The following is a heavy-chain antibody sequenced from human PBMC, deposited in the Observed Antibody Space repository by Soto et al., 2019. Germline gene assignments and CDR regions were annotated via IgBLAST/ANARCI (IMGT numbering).Heavy chain of an antibody. CDR2: IYPGDSDT. CDR3: AITNRTPGIAVAGTFVAWFDP. D-gene: IGHD6-19*01. CDR1: GYSFTSYW. J-gene: IGHJ5*02. Sequence: RGESLKISCKGSGYSFTSYWIGWVRQMPGKGLEWMGIIYPGDSDTRYSPSFQGQVTISADKSISTAYLQWSSLKASDTAMYYCAITNRTPGIAVAGTFVAWFDPWGQGTLVTVSS. V-gene: IGHV5-51*01.